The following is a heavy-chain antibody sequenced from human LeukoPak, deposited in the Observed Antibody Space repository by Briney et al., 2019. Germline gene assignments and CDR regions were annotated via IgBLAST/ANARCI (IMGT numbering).Heavy chain of an antibody. D-gene: IGHD3-3*01. CDR3: AREILSSDY. J-gene: IGHJ4*02. CDR1: GFMFSNYW. Sequence: PWGSLRLSCAASGFMFSNYWMSWVRQAPGKGPECVANINQDGSEKYYVDSVKGRFIISRDNAKNSLYLQMNSLRAEDTAVYYCAREILSSDYWGQGTLVTVSS. CDR2: INQDGSEK. V-gene: IGHV3-7*01.